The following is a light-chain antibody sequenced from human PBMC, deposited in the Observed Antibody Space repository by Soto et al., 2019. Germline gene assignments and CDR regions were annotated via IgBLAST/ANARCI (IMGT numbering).Light chain of an antibody. J-gene: IGKJ4*01. CDR3: QQYGSSPLT. CDR1: QSVTTN. Sequence: EVVMTQSPATLSVSPGERATLSCRASQSVTTNMAWYQQKPGQAPRLLIYGASTRATGIPARFSGSGSGTDFTLTISRLEPEDFAVYWCQQYGSSPLTFGGGTKV. CDR2: GAS. V-gene: IGKV3-15*01.